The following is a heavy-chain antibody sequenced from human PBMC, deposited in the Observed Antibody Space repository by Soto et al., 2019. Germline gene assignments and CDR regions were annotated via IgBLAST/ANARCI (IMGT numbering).Heavy chain of an antibody. CDR3: ARPYSNFQFDP. Sequence: PSETLSLTCTVSGGTISSYYWSWIRQPPGKGLEWIGYIYYSGSTNYNPSLKSRVTISVDTYKNQFSLKLSSVTAADAAVYYCARPYSNFQFDPWGQGTQVTVSS. J-gene: IGHJ5*02. V-gene: IGHV4-59*01. CDR2: IYYSGST. D-gene: IGHD4-4*01. CDR1: GGTISSYY.